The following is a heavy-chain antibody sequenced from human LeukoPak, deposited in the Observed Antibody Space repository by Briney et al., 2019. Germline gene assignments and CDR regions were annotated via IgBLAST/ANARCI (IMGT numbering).Heavy chain of an antibody. Sequence: GASVKVSCKASGYTFTSYYMHWVRQAPGQGLEWMGIINPSGGSTSYAQKFQGRVTMARDTSTSTVYMELSSLRSEDTAVYCCAAGSSGWYIDYWGQGTLVTVSS. CDR2: INPSGGST. J-gene: IGHJ4*02. V-gene: IGHV1-46*01. CDR1: GYTFTSYY. D-gene: IGHD6-19*01. CDR3: AAGSSGWYIDY.